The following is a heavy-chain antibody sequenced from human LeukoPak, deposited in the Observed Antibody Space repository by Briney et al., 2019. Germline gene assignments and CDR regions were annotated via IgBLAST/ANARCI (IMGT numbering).Heavy chain of an antibody. J-gene: IGHJ4*02. CDR3: ARSPKVWEAYFDY. CDR1: GFTFSSYA. V-gene: IGHV3-30-3*01. D-gene: IGHD1-26*01. CDR2: ISYDGSNK. Sequence: GGSLRLSCAASGFTFSSYAMHWVRQAPGKGLEWVAVISYDGSNKYYADSVKGRLTIPRDNSKNTLYLQMNSLRAEDTAVYYCARSPKVWEAYFDYWGQGTLVTVSS.